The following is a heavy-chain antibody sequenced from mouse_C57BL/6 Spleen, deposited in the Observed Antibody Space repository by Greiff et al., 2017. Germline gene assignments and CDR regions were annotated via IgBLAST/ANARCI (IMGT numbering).Heavy chain of an antibody. D-gene: IGHD4-1*01. V-gene: IGHV1-62-2*01. CDR3: ARQKGTGSYFDY. CDR1: GYTFTEYT. CDR2: FYPGGGSI. J-gene: IGHJ2*01. Sequence: VQLQQSGAELVKPGASVKLSCTASGYTFTEYTIHWVKQRSGQGLEWIGWFYPGGGSIKYNEKFKDKATLTADNSSSTVYMELSRLTSEDSAVYFCARQKGTGSYFDYWGQGTTLTVSS.